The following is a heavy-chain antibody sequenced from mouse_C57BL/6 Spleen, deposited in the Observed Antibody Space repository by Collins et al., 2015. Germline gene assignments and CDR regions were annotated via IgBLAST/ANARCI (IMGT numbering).Heavy chain of an antibody. CDR1: GYTFTTYG. V-gene: IGHV9-3*01. D-gene: IGHD2-4*01. CDR2: INTYSGVP. Sequence: GETVKISCKASGYTFTTYGMSWVKQAPGKGLKWMGWINTYSGVPTYADDFKGRFAFSLETSASTAFLQINNLKNEDTATYFCATWDYDGYAMDYWGQGTSVTVSS. J-gene: IGHJ4*01. CDR3: ATWDYDGYAMDY.